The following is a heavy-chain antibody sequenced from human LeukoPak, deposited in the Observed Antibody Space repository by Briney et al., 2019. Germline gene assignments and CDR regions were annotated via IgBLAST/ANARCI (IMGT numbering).Heavy chain of an antibody. CDR2: IYPGDSDA. J-gene: IGHJ4*02. D-gene: IGHD2-2*01. Sequence: TRGESLKISCRGSGYSFTTYWIGWVRQMPGKGLEWMGIIYPGDSDARYSPSFQGQVTMSADKSINTAYLQWSSLKASDAAMYYCARRKGCSNTCCPPDYWGQGTVHSLSS. V-gene: IGHV5-51*01. CDR1: GYSFTTYW. CDR3: ARRKGCSNTCCPPDY.